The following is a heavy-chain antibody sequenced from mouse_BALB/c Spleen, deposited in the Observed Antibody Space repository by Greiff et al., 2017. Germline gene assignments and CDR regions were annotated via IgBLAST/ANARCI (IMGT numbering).Heavy chain of an antibody. J-gene: IGHJ1*01. CDR2: ISSGSSTI. CDR1: GFTFSSFG. CDR3: ARKGDGNGSYWYFDV. V-gene: IGHV5-17*02. Sequence: EVNVVESGGGLVQPGGSRKLSCAASGFTFSSFGMHWVRQAPEKGLEWVAYISSGSSTIYYADTVKGRFTISRDNPKNTLFLQMTSLRSEDTAMYYCARKGDGNGSYWYFDVWGAGTTVTVSS. D-gene: IGHD2-1*01.